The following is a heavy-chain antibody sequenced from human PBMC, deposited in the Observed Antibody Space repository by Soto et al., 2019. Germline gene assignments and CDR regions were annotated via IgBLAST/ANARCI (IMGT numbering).Heavy chain of an antibody. CDR1: GFIFSSYV. Sequence: GGSLRLSCAASGFIFSSYVMSWVRQSPGKGLAWVSGISGSGGTKYYADSVKGRFTISRDNSKNTLYLQMNSLSAEATAVYYCAKDTRLRLGDLSFDAFDSWGQGTLVTVSS. V-gene: IGHV3-23*01. CDR2: ISGSGGTK. CDR3: AKDTRLRLGDLSFDAFDS. J-gene: IGHJ4*02. D-gene: IGHD3-16*02.